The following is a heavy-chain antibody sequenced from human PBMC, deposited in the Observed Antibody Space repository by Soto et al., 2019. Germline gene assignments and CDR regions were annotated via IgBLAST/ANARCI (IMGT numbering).Heavy chain of an antibody. V-gene: IGHV3-15*07. CDR1: GFSFSNAW. J-gene: IGHJ6*02. CDR2: IKRKIDGEKT. Sequence: EVQLVESGGGLVKPGGSLRLSCAASGFSFSNAWMNWVRQAPGKGLEWVGRIKRKIDGEKTDYAAPVKGRFTISRDDSKNTLSLQMNSLKADDTAVYYCTTGSVEGVWAQGTTVTVSS. CDR3: TTGSVEGV.